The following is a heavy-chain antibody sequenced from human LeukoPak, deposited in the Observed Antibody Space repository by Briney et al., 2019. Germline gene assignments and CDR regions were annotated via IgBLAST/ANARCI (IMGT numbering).Heavy chain of an antibody. CDR2: IYYSGST. J-gene: IGHJ1*01. CDR3: ARVLFAVTTKYFQY. Sequence: SETLSLTCTVSGGSISSSSYYWGWIRQPPGKGLEWIGSIYYSGSTYYNPSLRSRVTISVDTSKNQFSLKLSSVTAADTAVYYCARVLFAVTTKYFQYWGQGTLVTVSS. V-gene: IGHV4-39*07. D-gene: IGHD4-17*01. CDR1: GGSISSSSYY.